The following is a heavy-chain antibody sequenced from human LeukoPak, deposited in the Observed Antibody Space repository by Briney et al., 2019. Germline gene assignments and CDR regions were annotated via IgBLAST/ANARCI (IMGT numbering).Heavy chain of an antibody. CDR1: GGSISSGDYY. CDR2: IYYSGST. Sequence: SQTLSLTCTVSGGSISSGDYYWSWIRQPPGKGLEWIGSIYYSGSTYYNPSLKSRVTISVDTSKNQFSLKLSSVTAADTAVYYCARGCSLSYYYDSSGYYCSDAFDIWGQGTMVTVSS. J-gene: IGHJ3*02. D-gene: IGHD3-22*01. CDR3: ARGCSLSYYYDSSGYYCSDAFDI. V-gene: IGHV4-39*07.